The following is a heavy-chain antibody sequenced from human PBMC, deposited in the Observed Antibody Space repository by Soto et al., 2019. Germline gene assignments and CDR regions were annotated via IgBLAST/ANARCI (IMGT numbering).Heavy chain of an antibody. D-gene: IGHD3-10*01. CDR2: ISYDGSNK. V-gene: IGHV3-30-3*01. CDR3: AREYGALGAFDI. CDR1: GFTFSSYA. J-gene: IGHJ3*02. Sequence: PGGSLRLSCAASGFTFSSYAMHWVRQAPGKGLEWVAVISYDGSNKYYADSVKGRFTISRDNSKNTLYLQMNSLRAEDTAVYYCAREYGALGAFDIWGQGTMVTVSS.